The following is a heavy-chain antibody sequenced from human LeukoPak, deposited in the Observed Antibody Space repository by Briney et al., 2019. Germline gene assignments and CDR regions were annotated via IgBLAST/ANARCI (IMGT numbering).Heavy chain of an antibody. J-gene: IGHJ4*02. D-gene: IGHD3-3*01. CDR3: ARAHLRLLVGD. CDR2: INHSGST. V-gene: IGHV4-34*01. CDR1: GGSFSGYY. Sequence: KPSETLSLTCAVYGGSFSGYYWSWIRQPPGEGLEWIGEINHSGSTNYNPSLKSRVTISVDASKNQFSLKLSSVTAADTAVYYCARAHLRLLVGDWGQGTLVTVSS.